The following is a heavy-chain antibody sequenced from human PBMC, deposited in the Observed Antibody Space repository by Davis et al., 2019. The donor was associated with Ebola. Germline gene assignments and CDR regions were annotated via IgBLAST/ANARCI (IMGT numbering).Heavy chain of an antibody. CDR2: ISADNGNT. D-gene: IGHD1-1*01. V-gene: IGHV1-18*01. J-gene: IGHJ4*02. CDR1: GYTFTTYG. CDR3: ARAQFPTTSDH. Sequence: AASVKVSCKASGYTFTTYGISWVRQAPGQGLEWMGWISADNGNTNYAQKVQGRVTMTTDTSTSTAYMELRSLRSDDTAVYYCARAQFPTTSDHWGQGTLVTVSS.